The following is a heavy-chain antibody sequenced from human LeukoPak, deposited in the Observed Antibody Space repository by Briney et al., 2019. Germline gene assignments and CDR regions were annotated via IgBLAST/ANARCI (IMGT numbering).Heavy chain of an antibody. D-gene: IGHD3-22*01. J-gene: IGHJ1*01. Sequence: ASVKVSCKASGYTFTSYGISWVRRAPGQGLEWMGWISAYNGNTNYAQKLQGRVTMTTDTSTSTAYMELRSLRSDDTAVYYCARDYYDSSGYSVPEYFQHWGQGTLVTVSS. V-gene: IGHV1-18*01. CDR2: ISAYNGNT. CDR3: ARDYYDSSGYSVPEYFQH. CDR1: GYTFTSYG.